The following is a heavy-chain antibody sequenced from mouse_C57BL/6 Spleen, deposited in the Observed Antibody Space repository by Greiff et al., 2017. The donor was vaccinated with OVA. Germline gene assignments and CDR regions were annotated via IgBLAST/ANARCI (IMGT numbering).Heavy chain of an antibody. CDR3: ARKIYSYYYAMDY. D-gene: IGHD2-1*01. Sequence: VQLQQPGAELVKPGASVKLSCKASGYTFTSYWMQWVKQRPGQGLEWIGEIDPSDSYTNYNQKFKGKATLTVDTSSSTAYMQLSSLTSEDSAVYYCARKIYSYYYAMDYWGQGTSVTVSS. V-gene: IGHV1-50*01. J-gene: IGHJ4*01. CDR1: GYTFTSYW. CDR2: IDPSDSYT.